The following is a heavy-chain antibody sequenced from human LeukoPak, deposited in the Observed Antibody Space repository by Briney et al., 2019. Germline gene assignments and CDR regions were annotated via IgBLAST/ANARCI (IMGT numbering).Heavy chain of an antibody. V-gene: IGHV3-74*01. D-gene: IGHD6-19*01. CDR1: GFTFSSYW. J-gene: IGHJ4*02. CDR3: ARVFSGWYFYFDS. CDR2: INSDGSST. Sequence: GGSLRLSCAASGFTFSSYWMHWVRQAPGKGLVWVSRINSDGSSTTYADSVKGRFTISRDNAKNSLYLQMNSLRAEDTAMYYCARVFSGWYFYFDSWGQGTLVTVSS.